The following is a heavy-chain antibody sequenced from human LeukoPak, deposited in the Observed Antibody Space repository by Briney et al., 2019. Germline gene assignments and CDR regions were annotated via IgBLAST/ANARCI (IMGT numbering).Heavy chain of an antibody. CDR3: ARHYYGSGSYFSFDP. CDR2: IYYSGST. J-gene: IGHJ5*02. V-gene: IGHV4-39*01. D-gene: IGHD3-10*01. CDR1: GGSISSSSYY. Sequence: SEILSLTCTVSGGSISSSSYYWGWIRQPPEKGLEWIGSIYYSGSTYYNPSLKSRVTISVDTSKNQFSLKLSSVTAADTAVYYCARHYYGSGSYFSFDPWGQGTLVTVSS.